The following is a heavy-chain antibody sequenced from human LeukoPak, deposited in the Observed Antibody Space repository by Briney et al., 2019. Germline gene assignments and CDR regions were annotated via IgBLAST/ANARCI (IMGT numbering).Heavy chain of an antibody. Sequence: SETLSLTCTVSGGSISSYYWSWIRQLAGKGLEWIGRIYTSGSTNYNPSLKSRVTMSVDTSKNQFSLKLSSVTAADTAVYYCARDHFTCSSTSCYSIARPRQYYYYGMDVWGQGTTVTVSS. J-gene: IGHJ6*02. CDR2: IYTSGST. CDR1: GGSISSYY. V-gene: IGHV4-4*07. D-gene: IGHD2-2*02. CDR3: ARDHFTCSSTSCYSIARPRQYYYYGMDV.